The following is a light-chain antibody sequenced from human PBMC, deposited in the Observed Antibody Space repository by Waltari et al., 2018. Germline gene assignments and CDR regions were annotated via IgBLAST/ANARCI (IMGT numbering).Light chain of an antibody. CDR2: STD. Sequence: QAVVTKEPSLSVSPGGTVPLTCALISGSVPTDHYLSWIHLTPGQAPRKLIYSTDTPSSGVPSRFPGSNHEKKAALTITVAQADDESDYLGRLHMGGAIAFGGGTKLTVL. J-gene: IGLJ3*02. V-gene: IGLV8-61*01. CDR3: RLHMGGAIA. CDR1: SGSVPTDHY.